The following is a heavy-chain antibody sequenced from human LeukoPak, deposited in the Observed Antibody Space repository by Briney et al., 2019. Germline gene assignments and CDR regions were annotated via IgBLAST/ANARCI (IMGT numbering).Heavy chain of an antibody. CDR2: ISSSSSYI. CDR1: GFTFSSYS. Sequence: GGSLRLSCAASGFTFSSYSMNWVRQAPGKGLEWVSSISSSSSYIYYADSVKGRFTISRDNAKNSLYLQMNSLRAEDTAVYYCARDGDDSSGYYSSPFDYWGQGTLVTVSS. J-gene: IGHJ4*02. D-gene: IGHD3-22*01. V-gene: IGHV3-21*01. CDR3: ARDGDDSSGYYSSPFDY.